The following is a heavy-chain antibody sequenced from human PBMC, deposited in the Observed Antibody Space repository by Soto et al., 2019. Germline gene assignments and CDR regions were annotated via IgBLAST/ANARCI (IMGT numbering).Heavy chain of an antibody. CDR2: MNADGSTT. J-gene: IGHJ6*02. D-gene: IGHD3-9*01. CDR3: ARLKSYDILTGYYNVEGMDV. V-gene: IGHV3-74*01. Sequence: PGESLKISCAASGFTFSPFWMHWVRQAPGKGLEWVSHMNADGSTTLYADSVKGRFTISRDNAKNTLYLQMNSLRAEDTAVYYCARLKSYDILTGYYNVEGMDVWGQGTTVNVSS. CDR1: GFTFSPFW.